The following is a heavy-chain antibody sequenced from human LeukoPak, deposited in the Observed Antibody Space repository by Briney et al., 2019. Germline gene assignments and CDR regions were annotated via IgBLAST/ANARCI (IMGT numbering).Heavy chain of an antibody. V-gene: IGHV3-66*01. CDR2: IYSGGST. J-gene: IGHJ6*03. D-gene: IGHD2-2*01. CDR1: GFTVSSNY. CDR3: ARGSVGDYYYYYMDV. Sequence: PGGSLRLSCAASGFTVSSNYMSWVRQAPGKGLEWVSVIYSGGSTYYADSVTGGFTISRDNSKNTLYLQMNSLRAEDTAVYYCARGSVGDYYYYYMDVWGKGTTVTISS.